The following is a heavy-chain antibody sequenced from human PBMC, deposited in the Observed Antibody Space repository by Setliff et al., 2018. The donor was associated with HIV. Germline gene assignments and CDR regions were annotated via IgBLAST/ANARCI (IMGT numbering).Heavy chain of an antibody. V-gene: IGHV4-34*01. CDR1: GGSFSGFD. D-gene: IGHD6-6*01. Sequence: SETLSLTCAVYGGSFSGFDWNWSWIRQPPGKGLEWIGEINHSDFTNYNPSLKSRITISVDTSKNQFSLKVSSVTAADAAVYYCARSRDARGWYFDLWGRGTLVTISS. CDR2: INHSDFT. J-gene: IGHJ2*01. CDR3: ARSRDARGWYFDL.